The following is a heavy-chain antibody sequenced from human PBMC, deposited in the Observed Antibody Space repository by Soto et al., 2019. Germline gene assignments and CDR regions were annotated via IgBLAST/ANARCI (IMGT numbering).Heavy chain of an antibody. CDR3: ASPRVDCSSATCYGADF. J-gene: IGHJ4*02. V-gene: IGHV1-3*01. D-gene: IGHD2-2*01. CDR2: INAGNGNT. CDR1: GYTFTSYG. Sequence: VKVSCKASGYTFTSYGIRWVRQAPGQGLEWMGWINAGNGNTKYSQKFQGRVTITRDKSASTAYMELSSLRSEDTAVYYCASPRVDCSSATCYGADFWGQGTLVTVSS.